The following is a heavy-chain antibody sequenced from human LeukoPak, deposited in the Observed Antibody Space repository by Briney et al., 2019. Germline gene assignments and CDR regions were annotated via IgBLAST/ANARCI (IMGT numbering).Heavy chain of an antibody. CDR2: INPTGTVT. CDR3: AREESGGYFDY. V-gene: IGHV1-46*01. Sequence: ASVTVSCKASGYTFTNYYMHWVRQAPGQGVGWRGLINPTGTVTNYAQKFRGRVTMTRDTSTTTVYMELSSLRSEDTAVYYCAREESGGYFDYWGQGTLVTVSS. CDR1: GYTFTNYY. D-gene: IGHD2-8*02. J-gene: IGHJ4*02.